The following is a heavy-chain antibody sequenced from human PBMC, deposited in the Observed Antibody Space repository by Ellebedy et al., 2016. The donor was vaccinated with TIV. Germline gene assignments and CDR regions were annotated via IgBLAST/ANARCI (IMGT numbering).Heavy chain of an antibody. CDR3: TSRPIRAVAGGLDI. CDR1: GGSISSDNW. Sequence: SETLSLTXDVSGGSISSDNWWTWIRTPPGKGLEWVGEIYRSGSTAYTPSLQSRLTISMDKSKNQLSLKLTSVTAADTAMYYCTSRPIRAVAGGLDIWGQGTMVTVSS. CDR2: IYRSGST. J-gene: IGHJ3*02. D-gene: IGHD2-15*01. V-gene: IGHV4-4*02.